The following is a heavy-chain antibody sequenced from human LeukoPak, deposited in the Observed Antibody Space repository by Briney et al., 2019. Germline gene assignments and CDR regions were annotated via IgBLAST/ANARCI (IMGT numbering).Heavy chain of an antibody. D-gene: IGHD6-13*01. CDR1: GGSISSYY. V-gene: IGHV4-59*05. Sequence: SETLSLTCTVSGGSISSYYWSWIRQPPGKGLECIGSIYYSGSTYYNPSLKSRVTISVDTSKNQFSLKLSSVTAADTAVYYCARQRSSSWDPNHYYYYMDVWGKGTTVTVSS. J-gene: IGHJ6*03. CDR2: IYYSGST. CDR3: ARQRSSSWDPNHYYYYMDV.